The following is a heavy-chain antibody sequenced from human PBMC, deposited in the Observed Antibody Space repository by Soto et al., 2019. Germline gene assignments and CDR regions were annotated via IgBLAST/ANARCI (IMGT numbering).Heavy chain of an antibody. CDR2: IYYSGST. CDR1: GGSISSGDYY. J-gene: IGHJ4*02. D-gene: IGHD3-16*02. V-gene: IGHV4-30-4*01. CDR3: ARAVVYDYVWGSYRQKNYYFDY. Sequence: SETLSFTCTVSGGSISSGDYYWSWIRQPPGKGLEWIGYIYYSGSTYYNPSLKSRVTISVDTSKNQFSLKLSSVTAADTAVYYCARAVVYDYVWGSYRQKNYYFDYWGQGTLVTVSS.